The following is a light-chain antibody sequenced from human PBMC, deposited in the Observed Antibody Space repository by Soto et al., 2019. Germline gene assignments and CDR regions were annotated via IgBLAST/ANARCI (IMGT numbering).Light chain of an antibody. CDR2: DAS. V-gene: IGKV3-11*01. J-gene: IGKJ5*01. CDR3: QQRSNWPPLIS. CDR1: QSVTTY. Sequence: EIVLTQSPDTLSLSPGERATLSCRASQSVTTYLAWYQQKPGQAPRLLIYDASNRATGIPARFSGSGSGTEFTLTISSLEPEDFAVYYCQQRSNWPPLISFGQGTRLEIK.